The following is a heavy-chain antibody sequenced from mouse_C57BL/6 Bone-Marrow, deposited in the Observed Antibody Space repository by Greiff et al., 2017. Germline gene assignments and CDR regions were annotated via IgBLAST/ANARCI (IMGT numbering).Heavy chain of an antibody. CDR3: ARFRLLDYFDV. Sequence: VQLQQSGPELVKPGASVKIPCKASGYTFTDYNMDWVKQSHGKSLEWIGDINPNNGGTIYNQKFKGKATLTVDTSSSTAYMELRSLTSEDTAVYYCARFRLLDYFDVWGTGTTVTVSS. CDR1: GYTFTDYN. V-gene: IGHV1-18*01. J-gene: IGHJ1*03. D-gene: IGHD1-1*01. CDR2: INPNNGGT.